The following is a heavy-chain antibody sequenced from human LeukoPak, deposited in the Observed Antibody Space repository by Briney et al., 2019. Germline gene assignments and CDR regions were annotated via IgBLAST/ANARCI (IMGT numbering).Heavy chain of an antibody. CDR3: AKDLARGYSYGYYYYYGMDA. Sequence: GRSLRLSCAASGFTFSSYGMHWVRQAPGKGLEWVAVISYDGSNKYYADSVKGRFTISRDNSKNTLYLQMNSLRAEDTAVYYCAKDLARGYSYGYYYYYGMDAWGQGTTVTVSS. J-gene: IGHJ6*02. CDR2: ISYDGSNK. D-gene: IGHD5-18*01. V-gene: IGHV3-30*18. CDR1: GFTFSSYG.